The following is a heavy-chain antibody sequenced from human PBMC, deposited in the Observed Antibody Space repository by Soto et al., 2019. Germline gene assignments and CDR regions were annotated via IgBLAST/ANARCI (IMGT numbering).Heavy chain of an antibody. CDR1: GGSISSGDYY. V-gene: IGHV4-30-4*01. Sequence: QAQLQESGPGLVKPSQTLSLTCTVSGGSISSGDYYWSWIRQPPGKSLEWIGYIHYSGSTYYNPSLMSRVTISIDTSKNQFSLKLSSVTAADTAVYYCAREESSRSYDSYYYYGMDVWGQGTTVTVSS. CDR2: IHYSGST. D-gene: IGHD3-10*01. J-gene: IGHJ6*02. CDR3: AREESSRSYDSYYYYGMDV.